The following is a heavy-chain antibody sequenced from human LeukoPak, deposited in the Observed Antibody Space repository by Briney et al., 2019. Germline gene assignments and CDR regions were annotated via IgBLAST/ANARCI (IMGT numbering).Heavy chain of an antibody. CDR1: GFTFSNYI. V-gene: IGHV3-48*01. Sequence: PGGSLRLSCVASGFTFSNYIMNWVRQAPGRGLECIAYISSRSSTIYYADSVKGRLTISRDNAKKSLFLQMNSLRADDTALYYCARENFADLFDSWGQGTLVTVSS. D-gene: IGHD1-7*01. CDR3: ARENFADLFDS. J-gene: IGHJ4*02. CDR2: ISSRSSTI.